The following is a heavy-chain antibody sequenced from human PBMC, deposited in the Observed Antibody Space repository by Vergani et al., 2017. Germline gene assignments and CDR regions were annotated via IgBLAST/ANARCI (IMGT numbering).Heavy chain of an antibody. Sequence: EVQLVESGGGLVQPGGSLRLSCAASGFTASSNYMSWVRQAPGKGLEWVSVLYSGGSTYYADSVKGRFTISRHNSKNTLYLQMNSLRAEDTAVYYCARDRVDIVATTTYYYYYYGMDVWGQGTTVTVSS. D-gene: IGHD5-12*01. J-gene: IGHJ6*02. V-gene: IGHV3-53*04. CDR1: GFTASSNY. CDR2: LYSGGST. CDR3: ARDRVDIVATTTYYYYYYGMDV.